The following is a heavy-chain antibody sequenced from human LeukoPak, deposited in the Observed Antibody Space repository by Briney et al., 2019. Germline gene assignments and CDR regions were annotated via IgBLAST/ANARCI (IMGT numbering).Heavy chain of an antibody. CDR3: ARQLRYFDWLFDAFDI. Sequence: GESLKISCKGSGYSFTSYWIGWVRQMPGKGLEWMGIIYPGDSDTRYSPSFQGQVTISADKSISTAYLQWSSLKASDTAMYYCARQLRYFDWLFDAFDIWAKGQWSPSLQ. D-gene: IGHD3-9*01. V-gene: IGHV5-51*01. CDR1: GYSFTSYW. CDR2: IYPGDSDT. J-gene: IGHJ3*02.